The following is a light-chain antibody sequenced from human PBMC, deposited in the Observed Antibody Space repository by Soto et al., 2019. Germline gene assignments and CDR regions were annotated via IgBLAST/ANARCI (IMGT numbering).Light chain of an antibody. CDR3: AAWDDSLSGVM. V-gene: IGLV1-47*01. J-gene: IGLJ7*01. CDR1: SSNIGSNF. Sequence: QSVLTQSPSASGAPGQRVTISCSGSSSNIGSNFVYWYQQLPGTAPKLLIYRNNQRPSGVPDRFSDSKSGTSASLAISGLRSGDEAHYYCAAWDDSLSGVMFGGGTQLTVL. CDR2: RNN.